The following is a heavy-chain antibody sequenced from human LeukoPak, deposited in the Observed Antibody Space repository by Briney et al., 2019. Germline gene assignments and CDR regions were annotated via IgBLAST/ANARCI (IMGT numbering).Heavy chain of an antibody. Sequence: GGSLILSCAASGFIFSTYWMSWVRQAPGKGLEWVANIKQDGSEKYYVDSVKGRFTISRDNAKNSLYMQMNSLRAEDTAVYYCARDGMATINSWGQGTVVTVSS. CDR3: ARDGMATINS. D-gene: IGHD5-12*01. CDR2: IKQDGSEK. J-gene: IGHJ4*02. V-gene: IGHV3-7*03. CDR1: GFIFSTYW.